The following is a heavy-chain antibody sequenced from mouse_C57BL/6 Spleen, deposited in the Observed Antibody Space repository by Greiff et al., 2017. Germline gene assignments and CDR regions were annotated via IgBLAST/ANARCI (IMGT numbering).Heavy chain of an antibody. V-gene: IGHV14-4*01. J-gene: IGHJ4*01. CDR2: IDPENGDT. CDR3: TLGGNPYYYAMDY. Sequence: VQLQQSGAELVRPGASVKLSCTASGFNIKDDYMHWVKQRPEQGLEWIGWIDPENGDTEYASKFQGKATITADTSSNTAYLQRSSLTSEDTAVYYCTLGGNPYYYAMDYWGQGTSVTVSS. CDR1: GFNIKDDY. D-gene: IGHD2-1*01.